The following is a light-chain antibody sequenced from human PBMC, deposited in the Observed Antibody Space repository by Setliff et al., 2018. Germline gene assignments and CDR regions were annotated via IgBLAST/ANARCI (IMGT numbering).Light chain of an antibody. Sequence: QSALTQPPSASGTPGQRVTISCSGSSSNIGSNYVYWYQQLPGTAPKLLIYRNNQRPSGVPDRFSGSKSGTSASLATSGLRSEDEADYYCAAWDDSLSGLVFGTGTKVTVL. CDR1: SSNIGSNY. CDR3: AAWDDSLSGLV. V-gene: IGLV1-47*01. J-gene: IGLJ1*01. CDR2: RNN.